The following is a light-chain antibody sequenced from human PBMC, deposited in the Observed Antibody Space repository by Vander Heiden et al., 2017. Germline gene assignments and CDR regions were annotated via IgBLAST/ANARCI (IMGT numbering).Light chain of an antibody. J-gene: IGLJ1*01. CDR2: DDS. V-gene: IGLV3-21*02. Sequence: SSVLTQPPSVSVAPGQTARITCGGDKVGSKTVHWYQQKPGQAPVLVVYDDSDRPSGIPERFSGSNSGNTATLTISRVEAGDEADYYCQVWDSSSDHYVFGTGTKVTVL. CDR3: QVWDSSSDHYV. CDR1: KVGSKT.